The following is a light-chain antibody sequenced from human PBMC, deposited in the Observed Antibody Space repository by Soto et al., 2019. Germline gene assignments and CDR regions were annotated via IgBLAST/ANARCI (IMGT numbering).Light chain of an antibody. CDR1: SSDVGGYNY. CDR2: DVS. V-gene: IGLV2-14*01. Sequence: QSALTQPASVSGSPGQSITISCTGTSSDVGGYNYVSWYQQHPGKAPKLMIYDVSNRPSGVSNRFSGSKSGNTASLTISGLQAEDEADYYCSSYTSSSTAYVVFGGGTKLTFL. CDR3: SSYTSSSTAYVV. J-gene: IGLJ2*01.